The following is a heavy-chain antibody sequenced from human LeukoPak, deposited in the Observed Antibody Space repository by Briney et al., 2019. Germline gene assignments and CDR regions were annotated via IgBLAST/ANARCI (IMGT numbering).Heavy chain of an antibody. V-gene: IGHV1-69*13. Sequence: ASVKVSCKASGGTFSSYAISWVRQAPGQGLEWMGGIIPIFGTANYAQKFQGRVTITADESTSTAYMELSSLRSEDTAVYYCARDTYCTNGVCPFDPWGQGTLVTVSS. CDR1: GGTFSSYA. J-gene: IGHJ5*02. CDR2: IIPIFGTA. D-gene: IGHD2-8*01. CDR3: ARDTYCTNGVCPFDP.